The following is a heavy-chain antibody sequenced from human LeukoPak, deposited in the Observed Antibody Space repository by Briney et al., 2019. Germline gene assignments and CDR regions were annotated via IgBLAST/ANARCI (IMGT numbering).Heavy chain of an antibody. CDR2: ISSSSSTV. CDR3: ARDRGPYYYDSSGSYYFDS. V-gene: IGHV3-48*04. J-gene: IGHJ4*02. D-gene: IGHD3-22*01. CDR1: GFTFSSYA. Sequence: GGSLRLSCAASGFTFSSYAMSWVRQAPGKGLEWISYISSSSSTVYYADSVRGRFTISRDNAKNSLYLQMNTLRAEDTAVYYCARDRGPYYYDSSGSYYFDSWGQGTLVTVSS.